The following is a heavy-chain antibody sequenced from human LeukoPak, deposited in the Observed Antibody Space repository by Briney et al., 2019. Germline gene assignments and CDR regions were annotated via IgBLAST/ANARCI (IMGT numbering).Heavy chain of an antibody. V-gene: IGHV3-11*04. CDR1: GFTFSSYA. D-gene: IGHD3-10*01. J-gene: IGHJ6*03. CDR2: ISSSGSTI. Sequence: PGGSLRLSCAASGFTFSSYAMSWIRQAPGKGLEWVSYISSSGSTIYYADSVKGRFAISRDNAKNSLYLQMNSLRAEDTAVYYCARDYYGSGSYYNSNYYYYYMDVWGKGTTVTVSS. CDR3: ARDYYGSGSYYNSNYYYYYMDV.